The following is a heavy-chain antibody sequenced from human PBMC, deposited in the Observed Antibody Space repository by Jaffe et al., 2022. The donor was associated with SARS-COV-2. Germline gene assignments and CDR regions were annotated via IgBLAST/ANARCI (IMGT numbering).Heavy chain of an antibody. CDR1: GFTFSSYS. D-gene: IGHD2-15*01. CDR2: ISSSSSYI. V-gene: IGHV3-21*01. J-gene: IGHJ3*02. Sequence: EVQLVESGGGLVKPGGSLRLSCAASGFTFSSYSMNWVRQAPGKGLEWVSSISSSSSYIYYADSVKGRFTISRDNAKNSLYLQMNSLRAEDTAVYYCARGVRYCSGGSCYPSDAFDIWGQGTMVTVSS. CDR3: ARGVRYCSGGSCYPSDAFDI.